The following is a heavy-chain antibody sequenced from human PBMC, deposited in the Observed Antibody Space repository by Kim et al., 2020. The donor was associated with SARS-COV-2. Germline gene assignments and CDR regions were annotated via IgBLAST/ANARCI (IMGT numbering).Heavy chain of an antibody. V-gene: IGHV3-21*01. CDR2: ISSHSIYI. D-gene: IGHD2-2*01. CDR3: TRDLSTSRPGGFDY. CDR1: GFSFSRYS. J-gene: IGHJ4*02. Sequence: GGSLRLSCAASGFSFSRYSMNWVRQAPGKGLEWVSTISSHSIYIYYADSVQGRFTIYRDNAKNSLCLEMNSLRAEDTAMYYCTRDLSTSRPGGFDYWGLGTLVTRSS.